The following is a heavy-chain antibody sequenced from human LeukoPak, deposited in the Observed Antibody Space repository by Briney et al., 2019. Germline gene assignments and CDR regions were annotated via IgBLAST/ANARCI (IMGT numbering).Heavy chain of an antibody. D-gene: IGHD3-9*01. V-gene: IGHV1-2*02. Sequence: ASVKVSCKASGYTFTGYYMHWVRQAPGQGLEWMGGINPNSGGTNYAQKFQGRVTMTRDTSISTAYMELSRLRFDDTAVYYCARSPHILTGEKFDYWGQGTLLTVSS. CDR2: INPNSGGT. CDR1: GYTFTGYY. CDR3: ARSPHILTGEKFDY. J-gene: IGHJ4*02.